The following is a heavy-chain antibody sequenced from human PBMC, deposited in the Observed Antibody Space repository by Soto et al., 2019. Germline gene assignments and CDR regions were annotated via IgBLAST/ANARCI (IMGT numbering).Heavy chain of an antibody. CDR2: ISSDGTNR. Sequence: GGSLRLSCAPSEFTFSNYAMHWVRLAPGKGLEWVAVISSDGTNRYIADSVEGRLTISRDNSKDTLFLQLNSLRVEDTAVYYCARALPWIHLWFKAMDYWGQGT. V-gene: IGHV3-30*04. J-gene: IGHJ4*02. CDR3: ARALPWIHLWFKAMDY. D-gene: IGHD5-18*01. CDR1: EFTFSNYA.